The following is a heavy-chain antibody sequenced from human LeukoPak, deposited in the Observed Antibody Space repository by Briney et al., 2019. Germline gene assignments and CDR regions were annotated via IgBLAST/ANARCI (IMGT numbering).Heavy chain of an antibody. V-gene: IGHV4-59*01. D-gene: IGHD6-13*01. J-gene: IGHJ2*01. CDR2: VYYTGRT. CDR3: ARGEPRIARPGAPPFDL. Sequence: SETLSLTCSVSGGSLSDYYWQWIRQPPGNRLEWIGYVYYTGRTDYNPALKSRVTISVDTSKNQFSLKLTSVTAADTAVYYCARGEPRIARPGAPPFDLWGRGTLVTVSS. CDR1: GGSLSDYY.